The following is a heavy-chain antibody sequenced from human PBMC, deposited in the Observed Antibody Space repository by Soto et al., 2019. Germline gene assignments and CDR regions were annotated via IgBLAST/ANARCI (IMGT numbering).Heavy chain of an antibody. Sequence: ASVKVSCKASGYTFTSYYMHWVRQAPGQGLEWMGIINPSGGSTSYAQKLQGRVTMTRDTSASTVYMELSSLRSEDTAVYYCARARTYGAFDYWGQGTVVTVSS. J-gene: IGHJ4*02. D-gene: IGHD3-10*01. CDR1: GYTFTSYY. V-gene: IGHV1-46*01. CDR2: INPSGGST. CDR3: ARARTYGAFDY.